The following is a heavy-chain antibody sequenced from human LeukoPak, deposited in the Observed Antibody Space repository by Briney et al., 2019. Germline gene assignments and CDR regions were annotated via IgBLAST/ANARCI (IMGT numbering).Heavy chain of an antibody. V-gene: IGHV3-48*01. CDR1: GFTFSSYS. CDR2: ISSSSSTI. CDR3: ASSPPTGDSSGYVKGYFDY. J-gene: IGHJ4*02. D-gene: IGHD3-22*01. Sequence: GGSLRLSCAASGFTFSSYSMNWVRQAPGKGLEWVSYISSSSSTIYYADSVKGRFTISRDNAKNSLYLQMNSLRAEDTAVYYCASSPPTGDSSGYVKGYFDYWGQGTLVTVSS.